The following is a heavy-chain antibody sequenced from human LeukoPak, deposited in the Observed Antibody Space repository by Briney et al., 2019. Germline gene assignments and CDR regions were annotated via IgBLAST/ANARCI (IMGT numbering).Heavy chain of an antibody. CDR1: GFTFSSYW. J-gene: IGHJ4*02. CDR2: INSDGSST. D-gene: IGHD4-17*01. CDR3: ARDPRGYGDYVGFDY. V-gene: IGHV3-74*01. Sequence: GGSLRLSCAASGFTFSSYWMHWVRQAPGKGLVWVSRINSDGSSTSYADSVKGRFTISRDNAKNTPYLQMNSLRAEDTAVYYCARDPRGYGDYVGFDYWGQGTLVTVSS.